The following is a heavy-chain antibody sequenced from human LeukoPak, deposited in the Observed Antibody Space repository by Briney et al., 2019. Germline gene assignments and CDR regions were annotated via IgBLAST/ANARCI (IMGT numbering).Heavy chain of an antibody. D-gene: IGHD2-2*01. Sequence: QPGGSLRLSCAASGFTFSSYAMSWVRQAPGKGLEWVSAISGSGGSTYYADSVKGRFTISRDNSKNTLYLQMNSLRAEDTAVYYCAKDHADIAVVPAATDYWGQGTLVTVSS. CDR2: ISGSGGST. CDR1: GFTFSSYA. J-gene: IGHJ4*02. CDR3: AKDHADIAVVPAATDY. V-gene: IGHV3-23*01.